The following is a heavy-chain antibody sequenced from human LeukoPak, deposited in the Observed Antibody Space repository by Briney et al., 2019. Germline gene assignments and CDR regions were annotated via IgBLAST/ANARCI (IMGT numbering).Heavy chain of an antibody. J-gene: IGHJ4*02. CDR3: ARGTTVSTPDFDY. D-gene: IGHD4-11*01. V-gene: IGHV4-59*12. CDR1: GGSISSYY. Sequence: SETLSLTCTVSGGSISSYYWSWIRQPPGKGLEWIGYIYYSGNTYYNPSLRSRVTISVDTSKNQFSLRLSSVTAADTAVYYCARGTTVSTPDFDYWGQGTLVTVSS. CDR2: IYYSGNT.